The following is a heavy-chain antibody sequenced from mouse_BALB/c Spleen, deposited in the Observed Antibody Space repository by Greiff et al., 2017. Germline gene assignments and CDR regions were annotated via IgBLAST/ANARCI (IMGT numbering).Heavy chain of an antibody. J-gene: IGHJ3*01. CDR2: INPSNGRT. V-gene: IGHV1S81*02. CDR3: ARGTGKGFAY. CDR1: GYTFTSYW. Sequence: QVQLQQPGAELVKPGASVKLSCKASGYTFTSYWMHWVKQRPGQGLEWIGEINPSNGRTNYNEKFKSKATLTVDKSSSTAYMQLSSLTSEDSAVYYCARGTGKGFAYWGQGTLVTVSA. D-gene: IGHD4-1*01.